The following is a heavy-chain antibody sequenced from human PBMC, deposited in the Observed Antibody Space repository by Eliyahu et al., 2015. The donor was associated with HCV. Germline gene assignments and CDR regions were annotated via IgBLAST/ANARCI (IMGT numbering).Heavy chain of an antibody. V-gene: IGHV3-7*01. CDR3: ARDLYCTNGVCYTFDH. Sequence: EVQLVESGGGLVQPGGSLRLSCVASGFSFXNYWMSWVRQAPGKGLEWGVNIKGDGSEKNYLDSVKGRFTIFRDNTKNSLYLQMNSLRAEDTALYYCARDLYCTNGVCYTFDHWGHGTLVTVSS. CDR1: GFSFXNYW. CDR2: IKGDGSEK. J-gene: IGHJ4*01. D-gene: IGHD2-8*01.